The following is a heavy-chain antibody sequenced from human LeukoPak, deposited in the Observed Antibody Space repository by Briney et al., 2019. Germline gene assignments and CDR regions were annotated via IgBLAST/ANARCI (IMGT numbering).Heavy chain of an antibody. V-gene: IGHV3-48*01. Sequence: GGSLRLSCAASGFTFSSYSMNWVRQAPGKGLEWVSYISSSSSTIYYADSVKGRFTISRDNAKNSLYLQMNSLRAEDTAVYYCARFSAAGRGPIDYWGQGTLVTVSS. J-gene: IGHJ4*02. CDR3: ARFSAAGRGPIDY. CDR2: ISSSSSTI. D-gene: IGHD6-13*01. CDR1: GFTFSSYS.